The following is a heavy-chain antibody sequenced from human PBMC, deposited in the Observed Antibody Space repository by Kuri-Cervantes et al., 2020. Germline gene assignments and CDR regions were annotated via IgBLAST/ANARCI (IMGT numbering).Heavy chain of an antibody. CDR3: ARDLVSFLATALDY. CDR2: IKQDGSEK. V-gene: IGHV3-7*04. CDR1: GFTFSSYW. J-gene: IGHJ4*02. Sequence: GESLKISCAASGFTFSSYWMSWVRQAPGKGLEWVANIKQDGSEKYYVDSVKGRFTISRDNAKNSLYLQMNSLRAEDTAVYYCARDLVSFLATALDYWGQGTLVTVSS. D-gene: IGHD4-17*01.